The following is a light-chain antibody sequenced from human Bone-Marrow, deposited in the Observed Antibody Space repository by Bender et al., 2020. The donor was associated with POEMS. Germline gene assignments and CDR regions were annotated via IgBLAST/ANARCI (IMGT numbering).Light chain of an antibody. Sequence: QSALTQPASVSGSLGQSITISCTGSSSDVGAYNLVSWYQQVPGNAPKLLIYADDKRPVGLSLRFSGSKSGNTATLTISGLQAEDEADYHCCSFARTVEWVFGGGTKLTVL. CDR3: CSFARTVEWV. J-gene: IGLJ3*02. V-gene: IGLV2-23*01. CDR1: SSDVGAYNL. CDR2: ADD.